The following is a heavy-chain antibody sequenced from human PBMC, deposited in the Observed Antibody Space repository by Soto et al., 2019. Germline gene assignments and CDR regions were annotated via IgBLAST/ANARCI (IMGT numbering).Heavy chain of an antibody. V-gene: IGHV3-23*01. D-gene: IGHD3-9*01. CDR2: ISGSGGST. Sequence: PGGSLSLSCAASGFTFSSYAMSWVRQAPGKGLEWVSAISGSGGSTYYADSAKGRFTISRDNSKNTLYLQLNSQRAEDTAVYYCEKDTSDWLLYLDYWGQGTLVTVSS. CDR1: GFTFSSYA. CDR3: EKDTSDWLLYLDY. J-gene: IGHJ4*02.